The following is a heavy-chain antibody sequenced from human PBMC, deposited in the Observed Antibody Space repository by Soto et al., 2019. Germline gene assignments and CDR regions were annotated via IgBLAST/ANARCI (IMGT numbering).Heavy chain of an antibody. CDR2: ISYDGSNQ. CDR3: ANVVITSWGVDV. Sequence: QVQLVESGGGVVQPGRSLRLSCAASGFTFSSYGMHWVRQAPGKGLEWVAAISYDGSNQYYADSVKGRFTISRDNSRDTQCLQMNSLRSEDAAVYYCANVVITSWGVDVWGQGTTVTVSS. CDR1: GFTFSSYG. V-gene: IGHV3-30*18. D-gene: IGHD3-22*01. J-gene: IGHJ6*02.